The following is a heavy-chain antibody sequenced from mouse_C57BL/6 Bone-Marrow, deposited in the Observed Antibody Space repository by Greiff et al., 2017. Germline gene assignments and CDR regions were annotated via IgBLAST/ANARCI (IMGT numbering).Heavy chain of an antibody. CDR1: GFSLTSYG. Sequence: QVQLKQSGPGLVAPSQSLSITRTVSGFSLTSYGVDWVRQPPGKGLEWLGVIWGGGSTNYNSALMSRLSISKDNSKSQVFLKMNSLQTDDTAMYYCAKHATTVVDTGYFDVWGTGTTVTVSS. V-gene: IGHV2-9*01. J-gene: IGHJ1*03. D-gene: IGHD1-1*01. CDR3: AKHATTVVDTGYFDV. CDR2: IWGGGST.